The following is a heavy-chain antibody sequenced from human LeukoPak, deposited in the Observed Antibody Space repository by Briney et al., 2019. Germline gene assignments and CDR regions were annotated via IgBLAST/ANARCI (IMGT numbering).Heavy chain of an antibody. V-gene: IGHV3-48*03. CDR2: ISNSGSTI. CDR3: ARKMTTISRFSGDY. D-gene: IGHD5-24*01. CDR1: RFSFSSYE. Sequence: PGGSLTLSCAPSRFSFSSYEMNCVRQAPGEGLEWVSYISNSGSTIYYADSVKGRFTISIDNAKNSLYLQMNSLRAEDTAVYYCARKMTTISRFSGDYWGQGTLVTVSS. J-gene: IGHJ4*02.